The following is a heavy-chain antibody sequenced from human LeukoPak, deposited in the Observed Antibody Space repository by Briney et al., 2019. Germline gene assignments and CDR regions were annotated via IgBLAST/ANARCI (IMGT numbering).Heavy chain of an antibody. Sequence: SVKVSCKASGGTFSSYAISWVRQAPGQGLEWMGRIIPIFGTANYAQKFQGRVTITTDESTSTAYMELSSLRSEDTAVYYCAREGRLRSNWFDPWGQGTLVTVSS. J-gene: IGHJ5*02. V-gene: IGHV1-69*05. CDR3: AREGRLRSNWFDP. CDR1: GGTFSSYA. CDR2: IIPIFGTA. D-gene: IGHD3-16*01.